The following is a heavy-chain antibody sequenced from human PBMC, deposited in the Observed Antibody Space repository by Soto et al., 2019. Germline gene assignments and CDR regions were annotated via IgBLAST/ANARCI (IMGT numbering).Heavy chain of an antibody. J-gene: IGHJ4*02. CDR2: IYWDDDK. CDR1: GFSLSTTEEG. CDR3: AHGSCFGADCYPNPYFDF. D-gene: IGHD2-21*02. Sequence: QITLKESDPTLVNPTQTLTLTCTFSGFSLSTTEEGVGWIRQPPGKAPEWLTLIYWDDDKRYSPSLKTRLTITKDTSKNQVVLTVTNVDPVDTDTYYCAHGSCFGADCYPNPYFDFWGQGILVTVSS. V-gene: IGHV2-5*02.